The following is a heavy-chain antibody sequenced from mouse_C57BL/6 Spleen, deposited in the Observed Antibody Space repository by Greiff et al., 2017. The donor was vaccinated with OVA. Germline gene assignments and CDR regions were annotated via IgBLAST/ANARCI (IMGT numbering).Heavy chain of an antibody. CDR3: ARGYYEGYYFDY. J-gene: IGHJ2*01. Sequence: VQLQQPGAELVMPGASVKLSCKASGYTFTSYWMHWVKQRPGQGLEWIGEIDPSDSYTNYNQKFKGKSTLTVDKSSSTAYMQLSSLTSEDSAVYYCARGYYEGYYFDYWGQGTTLTVSS. D-gene: IGHD1-1*01. V-gene: IGHV1-69*01. CDR1: GYTFTSYW. CDR2: IDPSDSYT.